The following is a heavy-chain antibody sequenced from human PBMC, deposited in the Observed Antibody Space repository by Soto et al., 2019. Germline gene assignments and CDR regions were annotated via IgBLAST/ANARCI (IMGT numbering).Heavy chain of an antibody. CDR1: GFTFSSYA. CDR3: ARVQDYFDYYYYGMDV. V-gene: IGHV3-30-3*01. Sequence: QVQLVESGGGVVQPGRSLRLSCAASGFTFSSYAMHWVRQAPGKGLEWVAVISYDGSNKYYADSVKGRFTISRDKSKNTLYLQMNSLRAEDTAVYSCARVQDYFDYYYYGMDVWGQGTTVTVSS. CDR2: ISYDGSNK. J-gene: IGHJ6*02. D-gene: IGHD3-10*01.